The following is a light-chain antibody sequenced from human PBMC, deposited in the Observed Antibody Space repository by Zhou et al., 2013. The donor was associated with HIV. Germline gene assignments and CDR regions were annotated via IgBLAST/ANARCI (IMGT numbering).Light chain of an antibody. V-gene: IGKV1-27*01. Sequence: DIQMTQSPSSLSASVGDRVTITCRASQAISNYLAWYQQKPGKVPQLLIYGSSTLQSGVPSRFSGSGSGTDFTLTIISLQPDDFATYYCHQFDSFPWTFGQGTKVEIK. J-gene: IGKJ1*01. CDR1: QAISNY. CDR3: HQFDSFPWT. CDR2: GSS.